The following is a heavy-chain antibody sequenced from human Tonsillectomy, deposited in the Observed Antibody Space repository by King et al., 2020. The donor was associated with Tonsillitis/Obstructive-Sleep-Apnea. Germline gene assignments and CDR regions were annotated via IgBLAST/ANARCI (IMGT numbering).Heavy chain of an antibody. D-gene: IGHD3-3*01. V-gene: IGHV3-30*01. J-gene: IGHJ6*04. CDR3: VRGGYYDFWSGYPDV. CDR2: ISYDGSNK. CDR1: GFTFSSYA. Sequence: VQLVESGGGVVQPGRSLRLSCAASGFTFSSYAMHWVRQAPGKGLEWVAVISYDGSNKYYADSVKGRFTISRDNSKNTLYLQMNSLRAEDTAVYYCVRGGYYDFWSGYPDVWGKGTTVTVSS.